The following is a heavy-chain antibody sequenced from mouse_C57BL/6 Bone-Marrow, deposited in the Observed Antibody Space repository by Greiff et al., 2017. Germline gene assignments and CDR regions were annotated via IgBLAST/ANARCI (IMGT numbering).Heavy chain of an antibody. CDR2: IYPNSGGT. V-gene: IGHV1-72*01. Sequence: QVQLQQPGAELVKPGASVKLSCKASGYTFTSYWMHWVKQRPGRGLEWIGRIYPNSGGTKYNEKFKSKATLTVDKPSSTAYMQLSSLTSEDSAVYYCARGGIYYYGSRPFAYWGQGTLVTVSA. CDR1: GYTFTSYW. D-gene: IGHD1-1*01. CDR3: ARGGIYYYGSRPFAY. J-gene: IGHJ3*01.